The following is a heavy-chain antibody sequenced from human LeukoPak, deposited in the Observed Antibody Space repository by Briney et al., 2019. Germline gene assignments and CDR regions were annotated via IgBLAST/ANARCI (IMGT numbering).Heavy chain of an antibody. V-gene: IGHV3-48*03. D-gene: IGHD2-2*01. Sequence: GGSLRLSCAASGFTFSSYEVNWVRQAPGKGLEWVSYISSSGSTIYYADSVKGRFTISRDNAKNSLYLQMNSLRAEDTAVYYCARDLSGIVVVPAWGQGTLVTVSS. CDR3: ARDLSGIVVVPA. CDR2: ISSSGSTI. CDR1: GFTFSSYE. J-gene: IGHJ5*02.